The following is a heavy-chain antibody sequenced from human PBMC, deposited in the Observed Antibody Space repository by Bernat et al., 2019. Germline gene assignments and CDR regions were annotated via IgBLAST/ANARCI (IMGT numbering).Heavy chain of an antibody. V-gene: IGHV1-69*17. J-gene: IGHJ4*02. CDR3: ARGDLGYCSGGSCYSSDY. Sequence: QVQLVQSGAEVKKPGSSVKVSCKASGGTFSSYAISWVRQAPGQGLEWMGGIIPIFGIANYAQKFQGRVTITAYKSTSTAYMELSSLRSEDTAVYYCARGDLGYCSGGSCYSSDYWGQGTLVTVSS. CDR1: GGTFSSYA. D-gene: IGHD2-15*01. CDR2: IIPIFGIA.